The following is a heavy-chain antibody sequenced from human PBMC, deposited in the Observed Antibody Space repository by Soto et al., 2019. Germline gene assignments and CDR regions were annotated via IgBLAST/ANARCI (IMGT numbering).Heavy chain of an antibody. CDR3: VRDSTYSLDY. CDR1: GFTFSIHW. V-gene: IGHV3-7*01. D-gene: IGHD1-26*01. CDR2: ISQDASDK. J-gene: IGHJ4*02. Sequence: GSLLLSCSASGFTFSIHWMSWVRQAPGKGLEWVAYISQDASDKYHVDSVKGRFTISRDNAKKSLYLQMNSLRAEDTALYYCVRDSTYSLDYWGQGTLVTVYS.